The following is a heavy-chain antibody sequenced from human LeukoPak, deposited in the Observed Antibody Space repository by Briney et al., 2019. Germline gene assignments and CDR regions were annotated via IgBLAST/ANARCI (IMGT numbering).Heavy chain of an antibody. J-gene: IGHJ4*02. V-gene: IGHV1-2*06. CDR3: ARDYYDSSGYYEGVY. Sequence: ASVKVSCKASGYTFTGYYMHWVRQAPGQGLEWMGRINPNSGGTNYAQKFQGRVTMPRDTSISTAYMELSRLRSDDTAVYYCARDYYDSSGYYEGVYWGQGTLVTVSS. D-gene: IGHD3-22*01. CDR2: INPNSGGT. CDR1: GYTFTGYY.